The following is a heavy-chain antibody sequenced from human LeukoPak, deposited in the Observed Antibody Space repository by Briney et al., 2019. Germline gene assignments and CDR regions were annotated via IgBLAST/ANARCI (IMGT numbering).Heavy chain of an antibody. CDR3: GRDMDV. CDR1: GFTFRRFW. CDR2: IKQDGSEQ. J-gene: IGHJ6*02. Sequence: GGSLRLPCAASGFTFRRFWMSWVRQAPGKGLEWVANIKQDGSEQYYVDSVKGRFTISRDNAKNSLYLQMNSLRTEDTAVYYCGRDMDVWGQGTTVTVSS. V-gene: IGHV3-7*03.